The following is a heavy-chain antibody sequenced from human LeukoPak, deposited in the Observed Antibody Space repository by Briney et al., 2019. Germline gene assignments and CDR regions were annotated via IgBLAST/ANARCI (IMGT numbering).Heavy chain of an antibody. CDR2: FDPEDGET. J-gene: IGHJ5*02. D-gene: IGHD4-17*01. V-gene: IGHV1-24*01. Sequence: ASVKVSCKVSGYTLTELSMHWVRQAPGKGLGGRGGFDPEDGETIYAQKFQGRVTMTEDTSTDTAYMELRSLRSDDTAVYYCAREGDSYGDSPRRFDPWGQGTLVTVSS. CDR3: AREGDSYGDSPRRFDP. CDR1: GYTLTELS.